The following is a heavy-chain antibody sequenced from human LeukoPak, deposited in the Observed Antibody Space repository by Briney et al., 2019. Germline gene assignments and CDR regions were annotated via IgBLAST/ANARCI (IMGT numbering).Heavy chain of an antibody. CDR2: INHSGST. CDR3: ARGGYDSSGCYYGLDY. J-gene: IGHJ4*02. D-gene: IGHD3-22*01. CDR1: GGSFTGYY. V-gene: IGHV4-34*01. Sequence: SETLSLTCAVYGGSFTGYYWSWIRQPPGKGLEWIGEINHSGSTNYNPSLKSRVTISVDTSKNQFSLKLSSVTAADTAVYYCARGGYDSSGCYYGLDYWGQGTLVTVSS.